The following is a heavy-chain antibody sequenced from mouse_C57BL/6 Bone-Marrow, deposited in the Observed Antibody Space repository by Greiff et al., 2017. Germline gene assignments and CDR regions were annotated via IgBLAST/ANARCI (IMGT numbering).Heavy chain of an antibody. CDR2: INPNNGGT. D-gene: IGHD1-1*01. CDR1: GYTFTDYN. CDR3: ANYYYGSSSGFAY. V-gene: IGHV1-22*01. J-gene: IGHJ3*01. Sequence: EVQLQQSGPELVKPRASVKMSCKASGYTFTDYNMHWVKQSHGKSLEWIGYINPNNGGTSYNQKFKGKATLTVNKSSSTAYMELRSLTSEDSAVYYCANYYYGSSSGFAYWGQGTLVTVSA.